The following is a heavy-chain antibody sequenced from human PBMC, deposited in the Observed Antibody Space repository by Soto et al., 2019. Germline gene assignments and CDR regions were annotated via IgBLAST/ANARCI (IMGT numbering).Heavy chain of an antibody. CDR2: IIPIFGTA. CDR3: ARDVIVVVPGGYYYMDV. J-gene: IGHJ6*03. V-gene: IGHV1-69*13. D-gene: IGHD2-2*01. CDR1: GGTFSSYA. Sequence: ASVKVSCKASGGTFSSYAISWVRQAPGQGLEWMGWIIPIFGTANYAQKFQGRVTITADESTSTAYMELSSLRSEDTAVYYCARDVIVVVPGGYYYMDVWGKGTTVTVSS.